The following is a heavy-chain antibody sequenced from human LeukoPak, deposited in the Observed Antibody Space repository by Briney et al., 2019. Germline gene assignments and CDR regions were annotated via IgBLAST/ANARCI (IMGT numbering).Heavy chain of an antibody. V-gene: IGHV3-64*01. J-gene: IGHJ4*02. Sequence: SGGSLRLSCAASGFTFSSYAMHWVRQAPGKGLEYVSAISSNGGSTYYANSVKGRFTISRDNSKNTLYLQMGSLRAEDMAVYYCARSLDGPFDYWGQGTLVTVSS. CDR1: GFTFSSYA. CDR3: ARSLDGPFDY. CDR2: ISSNGGST. D-gene: IGHD2-8*01.